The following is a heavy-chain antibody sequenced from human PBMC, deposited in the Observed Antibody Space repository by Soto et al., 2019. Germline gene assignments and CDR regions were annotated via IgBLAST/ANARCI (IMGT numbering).Heavy chain of an antibody. CDR1: GGTFSSYA. J-gene: IGHJ6*02. Sequence: GASVKVSCKASGGTFSSYAISWVRQAPGQGLEWMGGIIPIFGTANYAQKFQGRVTITADESTSTAYMELSSLRSEDTAVYYCAKSYSSSSVIVRGPSPRYYYYGMDVWGQGTTVTVSS. CDR2: IIPIFGTA. D-gene: IGHD6-6*01. V-gene: IGHV1-69*13. CDR3: AKSYSSSSVIVRGPSPRYYYYGMDV.